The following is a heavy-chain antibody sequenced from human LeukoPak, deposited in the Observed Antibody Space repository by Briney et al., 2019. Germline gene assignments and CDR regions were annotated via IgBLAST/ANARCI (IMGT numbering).Heavy chain of an antibody. CDR2: IYYNGST. CDR3: ARDRGRWEGGAAGYMDG. CDR1: GCSISSYY. V-gene: IGHV4-59*01. Sequence: SETLSLTCTVSGCSISSYYWSWIRQPPGKGLEWIGYIYYNGSTNYNPSLKSLVTISVITSKNHFSLKLSPVTAQDTAVYYCARDRGRWEGGAAGYMDGSRKGRTV. J-gene: IGHJ6*03. D-gene: IGHD1-26*01.